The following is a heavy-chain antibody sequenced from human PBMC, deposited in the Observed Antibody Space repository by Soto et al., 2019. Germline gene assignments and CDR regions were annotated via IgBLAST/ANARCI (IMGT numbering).Heavy chain of an antibody. CDR3: ARGRIVVVPAAIYYYYGMDV. CDR1: GFTFSSYS. V-gene: IGHV3-21*01. J-gene: IGHJ6*02. Sequence: GGSLRLSCAASGFTFSSYSMNWVRQAPGKGLEWVSSISSSSSYIYYADSVKGRFTISRDNAKNSLYLQMNSLRAEDTAVYYCARGRIVVVPAAIYYYYGMDVWGQGTTVTVS. D-gene: IGHD2-2*01. CDR2: ISSSSSYI.